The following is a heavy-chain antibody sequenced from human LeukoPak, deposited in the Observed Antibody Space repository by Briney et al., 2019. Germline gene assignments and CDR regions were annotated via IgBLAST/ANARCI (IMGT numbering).Heavy chain of an antibody. CDR1: GGSISSGGYY. J-gene: IGHJ4*02. CDR3: ARALPYYDYVWGSYRPDDHFDY. Sequence: SETLSLTCTVSGGSISSGGYYWSWIRQHPGKGLEWIGYIYYSGSTYYNPSLKSRVTISVDTSKNQFSLKLSSVTAADTAVYYCARALPYYDYVWGSYRPDDHFDYWGQGTLVTVSS. V-gene: IGHV4-31*03. CDR2: IYYSGST. D-gene: IGHD3-16*02.